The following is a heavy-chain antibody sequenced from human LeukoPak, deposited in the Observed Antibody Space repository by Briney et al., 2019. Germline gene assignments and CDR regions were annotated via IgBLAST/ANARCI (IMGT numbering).Heavy chain of an antibody. CDR2: ISSSSSTI. CDR3: ARETGAVSFDY. Sequence: GGSLRLSCAASGFTFSSYSMNWVRQAPGEGLEWVSYISSSSSTIYYADSVKGRFTISRDNAKNSLYLQMNSLRAEDTAVYYCARETGAVSFDYWGQGTLVTVSS. CDR1: GFTFSSYS. J-gene: IGHJ4*02. D-gene: IGHD1-26*01. V-gene: IGHV3-48*01.